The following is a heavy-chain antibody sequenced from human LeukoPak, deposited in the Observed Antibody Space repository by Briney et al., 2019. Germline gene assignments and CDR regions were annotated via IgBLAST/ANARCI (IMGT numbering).Heavy chain of an antibody. CDR1: GYTFTDYG. D-gene: IGHD3-22*01. Sequence: GASVKVSCKTSGYTFTDYGISWVRQAPGQGLEWMGWISAYNGDTNYAQKLQGRVTMTTDTSTRTAYMELRSLRSDDTAVYYCASSYYDSSGYYYIAEYFQHWRQGTLVTVSS. J-gene: IGHJ1*01. CDR2: ISAYNGDT. CDR3: ASSYYDSSGYYYIAEYFQH. V-gene: IGHV1-18*01.